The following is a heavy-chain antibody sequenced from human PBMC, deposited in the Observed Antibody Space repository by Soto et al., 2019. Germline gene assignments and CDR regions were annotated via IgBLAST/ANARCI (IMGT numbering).Heavy chain of an antibody. CDR1: GFTFSSYS. V-gene: IGHV3-21*01. D-gene: IGHD6-13*01. CDR3: ARGLGIAAAGNWFDP. CDR2: ISSSSSYI. J-gene: IGHJ5*02. Sequence: EVQLVESGGGLVKPGGSLRLSCAASGFTFSSYSMNWVRQAPGKGLEWVSSISSSSSYIYYADSVKGRFTISRDNAKNSLYLQMNSLRAEDTAVYYCARGLGIAAAGNWFDPWGQGTLVTVSS.